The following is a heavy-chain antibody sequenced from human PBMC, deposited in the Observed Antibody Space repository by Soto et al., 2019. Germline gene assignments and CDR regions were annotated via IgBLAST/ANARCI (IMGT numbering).Heavy chain of an antibody. D-gene: IGHD1-20*01. V-gene: IGHV3-30*18. Sequence: GSLRLSCAASGFTFSSYGMHWVRQAPGKGLERVAVISYDGSNKYYADSVKGRFTISRDNSKNTLYLQMNSLRAEDTAVYYCAKGGITGTTPYYYYYMDVWGKGTTVTVSS. CDR3: AKGGITGTTPYYYYYMDV. CDR1: GFTFSSYG. J-gene: IGHJ6*03. CDR2: ISYDGSNK.